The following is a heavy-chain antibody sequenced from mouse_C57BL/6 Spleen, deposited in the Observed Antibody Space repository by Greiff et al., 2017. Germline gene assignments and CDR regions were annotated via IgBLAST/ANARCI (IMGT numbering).Heavy chain of an antibody. V-gene: IGHV5-9-1*02. D-gene: IGHD2-4*01. CDR1: GFTFSSYA. CDR2: ISSGGDYI. Sequence: EVKVEESGEGLVKPGGSLKLSCAASGFTFSSYAMSWVRQTPEKRLEWVAYISSGGDYIYYADTVKGRFTISRDNARNTLYLQMSSLKSEDTAMDYCTRGRGYDYDEDYAMDYWGQGTSVTVSS. J-gene: IGHJ4*01. CDR3: TRGRGYDYDEDYAMDY.